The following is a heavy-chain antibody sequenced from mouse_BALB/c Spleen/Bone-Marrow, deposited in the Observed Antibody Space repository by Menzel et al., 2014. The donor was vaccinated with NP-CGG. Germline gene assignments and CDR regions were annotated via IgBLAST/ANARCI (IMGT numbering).Heavy chain of an antibody. CDR1: GFNIKDTH. CDR3: SRDYGGTAWFAC. Sequence: QAGAELVKPGASVKLSCTASGFNIKDTHMHWVKQGPEQGLEWIGRIDPANGNTKYDPNFQGKATITADTSSNTAYLQLSSLTSEDTAVYYCSRDYGGTAWFACWGHGTLVTVSA. CDR2: IDPANGNT. D-gene: IGHD1-1*01. V-gene: IGHV14-3*02. J-gene: IGHJ3*01.